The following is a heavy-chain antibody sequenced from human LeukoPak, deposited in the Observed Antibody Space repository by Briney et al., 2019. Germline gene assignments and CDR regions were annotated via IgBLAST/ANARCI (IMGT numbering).Heavy chain of an antibody. Sequence: GGSLRLSCAASGFTFSSYATSWVRQAPGKGLKWVSAISGSGGSTYYADSVQGRFTISRDNSKNTLYLQMNSLRAEDTAVYYCAKGGTYYYDSSGYYRDAFDIWGQGTIVTVSS. D-gene: IGHD3-22*01. CDR2: ISGSGGST. V-gene: IGHV3-23*01. CDR3: AKGGTYYYDSSGYYRDAFDI. CDR1: GFTFSSYA. J-gene: IGHJ3*02.